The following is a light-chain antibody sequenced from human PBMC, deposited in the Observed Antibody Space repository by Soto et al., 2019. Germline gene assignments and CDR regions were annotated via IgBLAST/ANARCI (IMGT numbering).Light chain of an antibody. CDR3: CSDAGSGLYV. CDR2: EVT. CDR1: SSDVGRYNF. J-gene: IGLJ1*01. Sequence: QSALTQPASVSGSPGQSITISCTGTSSDVGRYNFVSWYQQHPGKVPKVMIYEVTKRPSGISNRFSGSKSGNTAFLTISGLQAEDEADYYCCSDAGSGLYVRGNGTKVTVL. V-gene: IGLV2-23*02.